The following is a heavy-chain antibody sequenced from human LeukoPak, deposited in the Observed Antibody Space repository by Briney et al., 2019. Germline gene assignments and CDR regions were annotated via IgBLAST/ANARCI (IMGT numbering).Heavy chain of an antibody. D-gene: IGHD6-13*01. CDR3: ARVSSSWYQDWYFDL. CDR2: IYYSGTT. CDR1: GGSISSSTYY. J-gene: IGHJ2*01. V-gene: IGHV4-39*07. Sequence: SETLSLTCTVSGGSISSSTYYWAWVRQPPGKGLEWIASIYYSGTTYYNPSLKSRVTISVDTSRNQFSLNLSSVTAADTAVYYCARVSSSWYQDWYFDLWGRGTLVTVSS.